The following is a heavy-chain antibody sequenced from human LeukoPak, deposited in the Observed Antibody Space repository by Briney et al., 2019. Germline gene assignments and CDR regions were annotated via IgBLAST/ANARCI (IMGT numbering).Heavy chain of an antibody. D-gene: IGHD3/OR15-3a*01. CDR3: ARDGLVTMELDY. Sequence: PSETLSLTCTVSGGSISSYYWSWIRQPAGKGLEWVGRIYPSGNTNYNPSLKSRVTMSLDTSKNQFSLNLRSVTAADTAVYYCARDGLVTMELDYWGQGTLVTVSS. V-gene: IGHV4-4*07. J-gene: IGHJ4*02. CDR1: GGSISSYY. CDR2: IYPSGNT.